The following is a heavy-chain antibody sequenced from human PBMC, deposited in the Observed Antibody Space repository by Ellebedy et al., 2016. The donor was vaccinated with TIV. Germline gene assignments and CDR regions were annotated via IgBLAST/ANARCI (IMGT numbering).Heavy chain of an antibody. D-gene: IGHD1-26*01. CDR1: GFTFSSYA. CDR2: ISGSGGST. V-gene: IGHV3-23*01. CDR3: ARRGGVGATLLADAFDI. Sequence: GGSLRLXXAASGFTFSSYAMSWVRQAPGKGLEWVSAISGSGGSTYYADSVKGRFTISRDNSKNTLYLQMNSLRAEDTAVYYCARRGGVGATLLADAFDIWGQGTMVTVSS. J-gene: IGHJ3*02.